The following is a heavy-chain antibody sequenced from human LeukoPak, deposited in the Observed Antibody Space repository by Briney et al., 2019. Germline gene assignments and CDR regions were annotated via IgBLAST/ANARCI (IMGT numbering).Heavy chain of an antibody. J-gene: IGHJ4*02. CDR1: GGSFSGYY. CDR2: IYYTGRT. D-gene: IGHD5-18*01. CDR3: ASAPLGNSFGYMAY. Sequence: SETLSLTCAVYGGSFSGYYWNWIRQLPTEGLEWIGHIYYTGRTTYNPFVKSRVSISADTSKNQFSLKLNSVTAADTAVYFCASAPLGNSFGYMAYWGQGALVTVSS. V-gene: IGHV4-34*09.